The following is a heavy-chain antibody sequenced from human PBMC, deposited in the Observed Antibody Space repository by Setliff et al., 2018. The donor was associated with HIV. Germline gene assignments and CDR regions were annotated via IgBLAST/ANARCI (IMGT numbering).Heavy chain of an antibody. CDR3: ARRADRFDL. CDR2: ISDYNSNT. D-gene: IGHD3-9*01. V-gene: IGHV1-18*01. J-gene: IGHJ5*02. CDR1: GYALTSYS. Sequence: GASVKVSCKASGYALTSYSLTWVRQAPGQGLEWMGWISDYNSNTEYAQKFQGRVTMSKDTSTSTAYMELRSLRPDDTAVYFWARRADRFDLWGQGTLVTVSS.